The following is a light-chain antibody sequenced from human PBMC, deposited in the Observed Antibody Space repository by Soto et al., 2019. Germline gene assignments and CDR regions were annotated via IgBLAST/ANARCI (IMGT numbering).Light chain of an antibody. Sequence: DVVMTQSPLSLPVPLGQPASISCRSSQSLLHSNGYNYLDWYLQKPGQSPQLLIYLGSNRASGVPDRFSGRGSGTDFTLTISRLEPEDFAVYYCQQFGSSPQTFGQGTKVDIK. V-gene: IGKV2-28*01. CDR2: LGS. CDR1: QSLLHSNGYNY. J-gene: IGKJ1*01. CDR3: QQFGSSPQT.